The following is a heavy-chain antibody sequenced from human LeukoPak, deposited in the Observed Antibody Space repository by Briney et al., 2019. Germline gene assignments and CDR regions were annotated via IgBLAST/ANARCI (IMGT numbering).Heavy chain of an antibody. J-gene: IGHJ4*02. Sequence: SVKVSCKASGGTFSSYAISWVRQAPGQGLEWMGRIIPIFGTANYAQKFQGRVTITTDESTSTAYMELSSLRSEDTAVYYCAREARGHSYGSYYFDYWGQGTLVTVSS. CDR3: AREARGHSYGSYYFDY. CDR2: IIPIFGTA. V-gene: IGHV1-69*05. CDR1: GGTFSSYA. D-gene: IGHD5-18*01.